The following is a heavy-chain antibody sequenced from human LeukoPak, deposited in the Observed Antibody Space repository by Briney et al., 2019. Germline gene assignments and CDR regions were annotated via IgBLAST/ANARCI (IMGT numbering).Heavy chain of an antibody. CDR2: IYPGDSDT. CDR3: ARQYCTNGVCHTEYFYH. J-gene: IGHJ1*01. CDR1: GYICTNYW. Sequence: GESLKISGKGSGYICTNYWIGGGRQMPGKGLEGMGIIYPGDSDTRYSPSFQGQVTISVDKSITTAYLQWSSLKASDTAMYYCARQYCTNGVCHTEYFYHWGQGTLVTVSS. D-gene: IGHD2-8*01. V-gene: IGHV5-51*01.